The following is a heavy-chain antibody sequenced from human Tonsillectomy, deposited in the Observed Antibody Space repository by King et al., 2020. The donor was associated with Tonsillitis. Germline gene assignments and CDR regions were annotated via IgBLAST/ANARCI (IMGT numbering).Heavy chain of an antibody. Sequence: DVQLVESGGGLVKPGGSLRLSCAASGFTFSSYSMNWVRQAPGKGLEWVSSISSSSSYIYYADSVKGRFSISRDNDKNSLYLQMNSLRAEDTAVYYCARDYYGSGSHDYWGQGTLVTVSS. V-gene: IGHV3-21*01. CDR3: ARDYYGSGSHDY. J-gene: IGHJ4*02. CDR2: ISSSSSYI. CDR1: GFTFSSYS. D-gene: IGHD3-10*01.